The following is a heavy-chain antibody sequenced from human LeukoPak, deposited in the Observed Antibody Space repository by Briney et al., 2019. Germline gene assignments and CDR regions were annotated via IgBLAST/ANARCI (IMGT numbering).Heavy chain of an antibody. CDR1: GGSFSGYY. CDR2: INHSGST. CDR3: ARGAGGWITGLNWFDP. J-gene: IGHJ5*02. V-gene: IGHV4-34*01. D-gene: IGHD1-14*01. Sequence: SETLSLTCAVYGGSFSGYYWSWIRQPPGKGLEWIGEINHSGSTNYNPSLKSRVTISVDTSKNQFSPKLSSVTAADTAVYYCARGAGGWITGLNWFDPWGQGTLVTVSS.